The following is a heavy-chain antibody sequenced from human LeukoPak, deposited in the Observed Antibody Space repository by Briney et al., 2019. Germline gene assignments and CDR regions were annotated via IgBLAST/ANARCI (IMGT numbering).Heavy chain of an antibody. V-gene: IGHV4-34*01. Sequence: SETLSLTCAVYGGSFSGYYWSWIRQPPGKGLEWIGEINHSGSTNYNPSLKSRVTISVDTSKNQFSLKLSSVTAADTAVYYSARRLIIAAAGFDYWGQGTLVTVSS. D-gene: IGHD6-13*01. CDR1: GGSFSGYY. CDR3: ARRLIIAAAGFDY. J-gene: IGHJ4*02. CDR2: INHSGST.